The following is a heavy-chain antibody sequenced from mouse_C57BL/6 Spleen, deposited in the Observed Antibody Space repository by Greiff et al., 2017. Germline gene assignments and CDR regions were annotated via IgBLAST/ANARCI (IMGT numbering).Heavy chain of an antibody. CDR3: TRGHYGNFIDD. CDR1: GFTFSSYA. J-gene: IGHJ2*01. V-gene: IGHV5-9-1*02. D-gene: IGHD2-1*01. CDR2: ISSGGDYI. Sequence: EVHLVESGEGLVKPGGSLKLSCAASGFTFSSYAMSWVRQTPEKRLEWVAYISSGGDYIYYADTVKGRFTISRDNARNTLYLQMSSLKSEDTAMYYCTRGHYGNFIDDWGKGTTLTVSS.